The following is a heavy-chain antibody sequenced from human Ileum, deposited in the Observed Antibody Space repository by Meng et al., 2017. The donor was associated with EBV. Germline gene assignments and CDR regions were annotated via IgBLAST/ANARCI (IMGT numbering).Heavy chain of an antibody. D-gene: IGHD3-10*01. V-gene: IGHV3-15*05. Sequence: QLVESGGGLVKHGGSFRLSCTPSGFTFSKAWGIGVRQAPGEGLEWVGRIKSKTAGGTTDYVAPVRGRFTISRDDSKNTVFLQMYSLKIEDTAVYYCTTDGGYDSIPSVGYWGPGTMVTVSA. CDR1: GFTFSKAW. CDR2: IKSKTAGGTT. CDR3: TTDGGYDSIPSVGY. J-gene: IGHJ4*02.